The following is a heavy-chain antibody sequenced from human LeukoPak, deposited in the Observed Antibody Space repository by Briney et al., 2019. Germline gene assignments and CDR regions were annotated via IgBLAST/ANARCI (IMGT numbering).Heavy chain of an antibody. J-gene: IGHJ4*02. V-gene: IGHV3-21*01. Sequence: GGPLRLPCAPSGFPFRSFSINGAPQAPGRGREWVSSISSSSSYIYYADSVKGRFTISRDNAKNSLYLQMNSLRAEDTAVYYCSSSRADFDYWGQGTLVTVSS. CDR1: GFPFRSFS. D-gene: IGHD6-25*01. CDR3: SSSRADFDY. CDR2: ISSSSSYI.